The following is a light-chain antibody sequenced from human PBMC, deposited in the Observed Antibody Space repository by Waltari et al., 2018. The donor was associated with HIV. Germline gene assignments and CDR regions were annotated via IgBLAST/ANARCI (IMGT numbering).Light chain of an antibody. CDR2: KAS. CDR3: QQYNSYPPTWT. J-gene: IGKJ1*01. Sequence: DIQMTQSPSTLSASVGDRVTITCRASQSISSRLAWYQQKPGKAPKLLIYKASSLESGVPSRFSGSGSGTEFTLTISSLQPDDFATYYCQQYNSYPPTWTFGQGTKVEIK. CDR1: QSISSR. V-gene: IGKV1-5*03.